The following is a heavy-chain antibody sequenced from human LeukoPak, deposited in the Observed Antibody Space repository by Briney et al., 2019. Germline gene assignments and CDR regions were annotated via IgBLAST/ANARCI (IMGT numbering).Heavy chain of an antibody. CDR2: IKSKTDGGTT. J-gene: IGHJ3*02. V-gene: IGHV3-15*01. CDR3: TTDPLLWFGDPDDSFDAFDI. Sequence: GGSLRLSCAVSGFTFSNAWMSWVRQAPGKGLEWVSRIKSKTDGGTTDYAAPVKGRFTISRDDSKNTLYLQMNSLKTEDTAVYYCTTDPLLWFGDPDDSFDAFDIWGQGTMVTVSS. CDR1: GFTFSNAW. D-gene: IGHD3-10*01.